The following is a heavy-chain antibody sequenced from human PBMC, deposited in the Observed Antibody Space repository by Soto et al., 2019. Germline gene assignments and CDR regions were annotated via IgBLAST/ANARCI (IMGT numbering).Heavy chain of an antibody. Sequence: ASVKVSCKASGYTFTSYAMHWVRQAPGQRLEWMGWINAGNGNTKNSQKFQGRVTITRDTSASTTYMELSSLRSEDTAVYYCARVMSDYSYWYFDLWGRGTLVTVSS. CDR2: INAGNGNT. CDR3: ARVMSDYSYWYFDL. V-gene: IGHV1-3*01. J-gene: IGHJ2*01. CDR1: GYTFTSYA. D-gene: IGHD4-4*01.